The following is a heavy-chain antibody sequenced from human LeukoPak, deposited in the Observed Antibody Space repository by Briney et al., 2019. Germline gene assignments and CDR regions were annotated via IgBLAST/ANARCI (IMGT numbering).Heavy chain of an antibody. CDR2: ISSSSSYI. D-gene: IGHD1-1*01. Sequence: PGGSLRLSCAASGFTFSSYAMNWVRQAPGKGLEWVSSISSSSSYIYYADSVKGRFTISRDNAKNSLYLQMNSLRAEDTAVYYCASGRLRAFDYWGQGTLVTVSS. J-gene: IGHJ4*02. V-gene: IGHV3-21*01. CDR1: GFTFSSYA. CDR3: ASGRLRAFDY.